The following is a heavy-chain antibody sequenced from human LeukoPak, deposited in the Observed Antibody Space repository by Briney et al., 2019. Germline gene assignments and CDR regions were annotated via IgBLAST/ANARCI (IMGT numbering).Heavy chain of an antibody. J-gene: IGHJ4*02. V-gene: IGHV3-21*01. CDR2: ISSSSSYI. CDR1: GFTFSSYS. D-gene: IGHD3-10*01. Sequence: GGSLRLSCAASGFTFSSYSMNWVRQAPGKGLEWVSSISSSSSYIYYADSVKGRFTISRVNAKNSLYLQMNSLRAEDTAVYYCARDLSWFGEEDYWGQGTLVTVSS. CDR3: ARDLSWFGEEDY.